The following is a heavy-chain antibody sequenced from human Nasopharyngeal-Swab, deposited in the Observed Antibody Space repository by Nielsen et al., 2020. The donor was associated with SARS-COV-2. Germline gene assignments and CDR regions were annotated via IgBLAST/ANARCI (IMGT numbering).Heavy chain of an antibody. CDR2: IYYSGST. CDR3: ARNLVGYYYDMVGAFDI. D-gene: IGHD3-22*01. Sequence: GSLRLSCTVSGGSISSGGYYWSWIRQHPGKGLEWIGYIYYSGSTNYNPSLKSRVTISVDTSKNQFSLKLSSVTAADTAVYYCARNLVGYYYDMVGAFDIWGQGTTVTVSS. CDR1: GGSISSGGYY. J-gene: IGHJ3*02. V-gene: IGHV4-61*08.